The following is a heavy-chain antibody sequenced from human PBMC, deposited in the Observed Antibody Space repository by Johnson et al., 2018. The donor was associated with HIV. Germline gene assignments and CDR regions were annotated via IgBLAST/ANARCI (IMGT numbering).Heavy chain of an antibody. V-gene: IGHV3-20*04. D-gene: IGHD4-23*01. CDR1: GFTFSSSW. J-gene: IGHJ3*02. Sequence: VQLVESGGGLVQPGGSLRLSCAASGFTFSSSWMHWVCQAPEKGLEWVSGINWNGGSTGYADSLKGRLTISRDNAKNSLYLQMTRLRVEDTALYYCARERISGNSGAGALDIWGQGTMVTVSS. CDR3: ARERISGNSGAGALDI. CDR2: INWNGGST.